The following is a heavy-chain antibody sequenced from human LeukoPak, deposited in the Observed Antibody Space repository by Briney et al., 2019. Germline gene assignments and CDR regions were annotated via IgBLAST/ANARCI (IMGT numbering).Heavy chain of an antibody. CDR2: ISGNSAYI. CDR3: VKDGHCTTTTCSSHWFDP. Sequence: GGSLRLSCAVSGFTFRSYTINWVRQAPGKGLEWVSSISGNSAYIHYGDSVKGRFFISRDNFKNALYLQMNRLSAEDTAVYYCVKDGHCTTTTCSSHWFDPWGQGTRVTVSS. CDR1: GFTFRSYT. J-gene: IGHJ5*02. D-gene: IGHD2-2*03. V-gene: IGHV3-21*04.